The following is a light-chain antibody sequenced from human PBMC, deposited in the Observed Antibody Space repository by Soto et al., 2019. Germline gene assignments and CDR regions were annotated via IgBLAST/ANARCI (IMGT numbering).Light chain of an antibody. J-gene: IGKJ1*01. V-gene: IGKV1-5*03. CDR3: QQYTTLWT. CDR1: QSISRW. Sequence: DIPMTQSPSTLSASVGDSVTITCRASQSISRWLAWYQQKPGKAPKLLIYRASSLESGVPSRFSGSGSGTEFSLTISSLQPDDFETYYCQQYTTLWTFGQGTKVELK. CDR2: RAS.